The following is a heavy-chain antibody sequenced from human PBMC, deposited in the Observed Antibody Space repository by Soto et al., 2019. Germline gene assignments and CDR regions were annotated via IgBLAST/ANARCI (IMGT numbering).Heavy chain of an antibody. CDR3: ARHEYRDFVDRFDY. CDR2: IYRDGAT. Sequence: PSETLSLTCSVSGASIKSGDNFWSWIRQRPGKGLEWIGYIYRDGATYYNPSLKSRVSLSVDTSKNEFSLRVTSVTAADTAIYYCARHEYRDFVDRFDYSGRGTLVTVYS. CDR1: GASIKSGDNF. D-gene: IGHD2-21*02. J-gene: IGHJ4*02. V-gene: IGHV4-31*02.